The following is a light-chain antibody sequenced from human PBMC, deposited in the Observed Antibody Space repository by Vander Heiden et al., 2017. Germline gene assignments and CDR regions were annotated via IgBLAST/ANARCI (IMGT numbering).Light chain of an antibody. CDR3: QHSYIIPWT. J-gene: IGKJ1*01. V-gene: IGKV1-39*01. Sequence: DIQMTQSPSSLSASVGDRVTITCRASESIARYLSWYQQKPGKAPNLLIYAASTLHTGVPSRFSGSGSGTDFTLTINGLQAEDFATYFCQHSYIIPWTFGQGTRVEIK. CDR2: AAS. CDR1: ESIARY.